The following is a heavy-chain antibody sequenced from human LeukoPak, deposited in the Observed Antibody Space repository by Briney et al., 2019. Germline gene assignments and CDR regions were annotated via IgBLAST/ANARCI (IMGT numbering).Heavy chain of an antibody. Sequence: GGSLRLSCTASGFTFSSYPMNWVRQAPGKGLEWVSTISGSGGTTYYADSVKGRFTISRDNSKNTLYLQMNSLRAEDTAVYYCAARLYPHAFDIWGQGTMVTVSS. D-gene: IGHD2-21*02. J-gene: IGHJ3*02. CDR3: AARLYPHAFDI. CDR2: ISGSGGTT. V-gene: IGHV3-23*01. CDR1: GFTFSSYP.